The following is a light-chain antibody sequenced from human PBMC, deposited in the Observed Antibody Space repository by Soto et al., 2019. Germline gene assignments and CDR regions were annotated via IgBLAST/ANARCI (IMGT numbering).Light chain of an antibody. CDR2: GAS. CDR3: QQCNDWPLIT. Sequence: EIVMTQSPATLSVSPGERATLSCRASQSVSSYLAWYQQKPGQAPRLLIYGASTRATGVPARFSCSGSGTEFTLTISSLQSEDFAVYYCQQCNDWPLITFGQGTRLEAK. J-gene: IGKJ5*01. V-gene: IGKV3-15*01. CDR1: QSVSSY.